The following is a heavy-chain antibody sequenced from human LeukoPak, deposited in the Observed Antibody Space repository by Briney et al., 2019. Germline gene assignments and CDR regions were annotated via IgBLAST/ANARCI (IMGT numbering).Heavy chain of an antibody. V-gene: IGHV3-30-3*01. J-gene: IGHJ4*02. D-gene: IGHD3-22*01. Sequence: PGGSLRLSCAASGFTFSSYAMHWVRQAPGKGLEWVAVISYDGSNKYYADSVKGRFTISRDNSKNTLYLQMNSLRAEDTAVYYCAKDETTITMIVVVNPFDYWGQGTLVTVSS. CDR3: AKDETTITMIVVVNPFDY. CDR2: ISYDGSNK. CDR1: GFTFSSYA.